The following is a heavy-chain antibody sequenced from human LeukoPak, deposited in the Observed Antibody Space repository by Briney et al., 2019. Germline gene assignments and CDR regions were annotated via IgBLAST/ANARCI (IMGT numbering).Heavy chain of an antibody. J-gene: IGHJ2*01. Sequence: PGTSLRLSCTASGFTLSSFGMHWVRQAPGKGLEWVAVISDDGSNRYYADSVKGRFTISRDNSKNTLFLQMNSLRAEDTAVYYCAKDAGTATIIYWYFDLWGRGTLVTVSS. CDR2: ISDDGSNR. CDR1: GFTLSSFG. V-gene: IGHV3-30*18. D-gene: IGHD1-26*01. CDR3: AKDAGTATIIYWYFDL.